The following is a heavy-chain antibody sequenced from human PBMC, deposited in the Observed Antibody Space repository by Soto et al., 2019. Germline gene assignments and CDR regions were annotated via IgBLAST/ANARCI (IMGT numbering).Heavy chain of an antibody. CDR2: FDPEDGET. Sequence: GASVKVSCKVSGYTLTELSMHWVRQAPGKGLEWMGGFDPEDGETIYAQKFQGRVTMTEDTSTDTAYMELSSLRSEDTAVYYCATDPGLVGATDYWGQGTLVTVSS. CDR3: ATDPGLVGATDY. V-gene: IGHV1-24*01. D-gene: IGHD1-26*01. J-gene: IGHJ4*02. CDR1: GYTLTELS.